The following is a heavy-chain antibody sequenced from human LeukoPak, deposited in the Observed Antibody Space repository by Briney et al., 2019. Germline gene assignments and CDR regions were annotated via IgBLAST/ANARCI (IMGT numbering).Heavy chain of an antibody. CDR2: INPNSGGT. CDR3: ARVYSPVYGMDV. J-gene: IGHJ6*02. V-gene: IGHV1-2*02. D-gene: IGHD2-15*01. Sequence: GASVKVSCKASGGTFSSYAISWVRQAPGQGLEWMGWINPNSGGTNYAQKFQGRVTVTRDTSVSTAYMELSRLTSDDTAVYYCARVYSPVYGMDVWGQGTTVTVSS. CDR1: GGTFSSYA.